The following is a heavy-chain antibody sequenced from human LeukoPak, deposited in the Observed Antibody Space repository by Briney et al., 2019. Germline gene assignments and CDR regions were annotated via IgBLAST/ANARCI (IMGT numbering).Heavy chain of an antibody. D-gene: IGHD3-16*02. J-gene: IGHJ3*02. Sequence: GGSLRLSCAASGFTFSSYSMNWVRQAPGKGLEWVSSISSSSSYIYYADSVKGRFTISRDNAKNSLYLQMNSLRAEDTAVYYCARDLRIMITFGGVIATPDAFDIWGQGTMVTVSS. CDR1: GFTFSSYS. CDR3: ARDLRIMITFGGVIATPDAFDI. V-gene: IGHV3-21*01. CDR2: ISSSSSYI.